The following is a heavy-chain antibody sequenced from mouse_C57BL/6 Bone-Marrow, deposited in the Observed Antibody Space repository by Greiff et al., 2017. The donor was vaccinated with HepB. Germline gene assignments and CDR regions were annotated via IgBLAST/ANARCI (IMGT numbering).Heavy chain of an antibody. CDR2: INPSSGYT. J-gene: IGHJ2*01. D-gene: IGHD3-2*02. Sequence: VQLQQSGAELAKPGASVKLSCKASGYTFTSYWMHWVKQRPGQGLEWIGYINPSSGYTKYNQKFKDKATLTGDKSSSTAYMQLSSLTYEDSAVYYCARGQLRPWGQGTTLTVSS. CDR1: GYTFTSYW. CDR3: ARGQLRP. V-gene: IGHV1-7*01.